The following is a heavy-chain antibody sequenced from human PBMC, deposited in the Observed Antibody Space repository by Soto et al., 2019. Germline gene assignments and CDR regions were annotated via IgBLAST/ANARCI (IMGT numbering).Heavy chain of an antibody. D-gene: IGHD6-19*01. CDR2: IYYSGST. CDR3: AAVAYYSYYRAV. J-gene: IGHJ6*03. CDR1: GGSISSGNSY. Sequence: QLQLQESGPGLVKPSETLSLTCTVSGGSISSGNSYWGWIRQPPGKGLEWIGTIYYSGSTYYDPSLKSRVTISVATSKNQLSLKLSSVTAADTAVYYCAAVAYYSYYRAVWGRGTTVTVSS. V-gene: IGHV4-39*01.